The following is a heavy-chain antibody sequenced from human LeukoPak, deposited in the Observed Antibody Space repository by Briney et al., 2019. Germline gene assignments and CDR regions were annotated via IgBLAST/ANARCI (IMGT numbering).Heavy chain of an antibody. CDR3: AKRSCGGCYFDY. Sequence: GGSLRLSCAGSGFTFINYALSWVRQAPGKGLEWVSAISTSGNTYYTDSVKGRFTISRDNSKNTLFVQMNSLRAEDTAIYYCAKRSCGGCYFDYWGQGTLVTVSS. D-gene: IGHD2-21*01. CDR2: ISTSGNT. V-gene: IGHV3-23*01. J-gene: IGHJ4*02. CDR1: GFTFINYA.